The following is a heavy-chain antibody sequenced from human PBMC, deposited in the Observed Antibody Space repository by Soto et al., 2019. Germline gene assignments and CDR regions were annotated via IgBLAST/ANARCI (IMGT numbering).Heavy chain of an antibody. CDR3: ARGVAGSGFDL. CDR2: TYYRSNWRH. CDR1: GESVSSNTAA. Sequence: SLSLTFAICGESVSSNTAAWNWIRSSPSRGLEWLGRTYYRSNWRHDYAVSVKSRITVNPDTSKNHFSLQLNSVTPDDTAVYYCARGVAGSGFDLWGQGTLVTVSS. V-gene: IGHV6-1*01. D-gene: IGHD6-19*01. J-gene: IGHJ4*02.